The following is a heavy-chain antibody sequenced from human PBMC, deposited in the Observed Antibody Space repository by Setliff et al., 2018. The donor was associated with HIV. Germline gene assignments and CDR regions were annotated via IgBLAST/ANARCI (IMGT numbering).Heavy chain of an antibody. V-gene: IGHV4-34*01. CDR2: INHSGST. Sequence: PSETLSLTCAVYGGSFSGYYWSWIRQPPGKGLEWIGEINHSGSTNYNPSLKSRVTISVDTSRNQFSLKLTSVTAADTAVYYCARDWNHYFYYMDVWGKGTTVTVSS. D-gene: IGHD1-1*01. J-gene: IGHJ6*03. CDR3: ARDWNHYFYYMDV. CDR1: GGSFSGYY.